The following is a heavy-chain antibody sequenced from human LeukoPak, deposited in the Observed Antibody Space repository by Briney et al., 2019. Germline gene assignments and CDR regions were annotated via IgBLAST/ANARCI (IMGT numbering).Heavy chain of an antibody. CDR3: AREDQLLPHDY. V-gene: IGHV3-74*01. J-gene: IGHJ4*02. CDR1: GFTFSSYW. Sequence: GGSLRLSCAASGFTFSSYWMHWVRQAPGKGLVWVSRINSDGSSTSYADSVKGRFTISRDNAKNTLYLQMNSLRAEDTAVYYCAREDQLLPHDYWGQGTLVTVSS. CDR2: INSDGSST. D-gene: IGHD2-2*01.